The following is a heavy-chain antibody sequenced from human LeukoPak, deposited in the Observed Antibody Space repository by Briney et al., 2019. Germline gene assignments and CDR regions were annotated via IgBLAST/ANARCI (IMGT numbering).Heavy chain of an antibody. D-gene: IGHD3-10*01. V-gene: IGHV5-51*01. J-gene: IGHJ6*02. CDR2: IYPGDSDT. CDR3: ARSYYYGSGGLGYYGMDV. Sequence: GESLKISCKGSGYSFTSYWIGWVRQMPGKGLEWMGIIYPGDSDTRYSPSFQGQVTISADKSISTAYLQWSSLKASDTAMYYCARSYYYGSGGLGYYGMDVWGQGTTVTVSS. CDR1: GYSFTSYW.